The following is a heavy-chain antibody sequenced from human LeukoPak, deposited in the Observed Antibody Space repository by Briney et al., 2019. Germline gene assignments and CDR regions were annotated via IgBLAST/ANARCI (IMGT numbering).Heavy chain of an antibody. CDR3: ARVNERGGYSGYDSRRNWFDP. CDR1: GGSISSYY. V-gene: IGHV4-59*01. Sequence: SETLSLTCTVSGGSISSYYWSWIRQPPGKGLEWIGYIYYSGSTNYNPSLKSRVTISVDTSKNQFSLKLSSVTAADTAVYYCARVNERGGYSGYDSRRNWFDPWGQGTLVAVSS. D-gene: IGHD5-12*01. J-gene: IGHJ5*02. CDR2: IYYSGST.